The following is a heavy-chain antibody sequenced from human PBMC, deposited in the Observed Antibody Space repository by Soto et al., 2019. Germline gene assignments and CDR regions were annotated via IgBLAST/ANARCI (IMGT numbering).Heavy chain of an antibody. CDR1: GYSFNMYW. J-gene: IGHJ5*02. CDR3: ARQGKYIVVVPATIYNWFDP. CDR2: IDPSGSYT. Sequence: PVECLKPSCKGPGYSFNMYWMSWVPQMPGERLESTPRIDPSGSYTNYSPSFQGHVTISADKSIIAAYLQWSSLKASDTAMYYCARQGKYIVVVPATIYNWFDPWGQGTLVTVSS. D-gene: IGHD2-2*01. V-gene: IGHV5-10-1*01.